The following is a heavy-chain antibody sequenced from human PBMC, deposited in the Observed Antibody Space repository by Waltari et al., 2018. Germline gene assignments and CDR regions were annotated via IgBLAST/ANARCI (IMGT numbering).Heavy chain of an antibody. CDR1: GIILSSYW. Sequence: EVQLVESGGGLVQPGGSLRLSCAASGIILSSYWMHWVRQAPGKGLVWVSRINSDGIITSYADSVKGRFTISRDNAKNTLYLQMNSLRAEDTAVYYCARGVYSGSAYWGQGTLVTVSS. V-gene: IGHV3-74*01. CDR2: INSDGIIT. D-gene: IGHD1-26*01. CDR3: ARGVYSGSAY. J-gene: IGHJ4*02.